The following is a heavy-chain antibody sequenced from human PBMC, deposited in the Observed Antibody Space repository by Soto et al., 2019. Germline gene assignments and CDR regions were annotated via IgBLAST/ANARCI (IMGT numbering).Heavy chain of an antibody. CDR1: GFTFINYA. D-gene: IGHD6-19*01. Sequence: LRLSCAASGFTFINYAMTWVRQAPGEGLEWVSTISGNGANTHYADSVKGRFSISRDNSKNTLYIQMNSLRADDTAVYYCAKDYGSSRYFFDYWGQGALVTVSS. CDR2: ISGNGANT. V-gene: IGHV3-23*01. J-gene: IGHJ4*02. CDR3: AKDYGSSRYFFDY.